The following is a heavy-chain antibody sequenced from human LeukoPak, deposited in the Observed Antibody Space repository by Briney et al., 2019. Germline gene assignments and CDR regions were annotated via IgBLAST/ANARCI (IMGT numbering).Heavy chain of an antibody. D-gene: IGHD3-22*01. CDR2: ISYDGSNK. J-gene: IGHJ4*02. V-gene: IGHV3-30-3*01. CDR1: GFTFTTYA. Sequence: GGSLRLSCAASGFTFTTYAMPWVRQAPGKGLEWVAVISYDGSNKYYADSVKGQFTISRDNSKNTLYLQMNSLRAEDTAVYYCARDHYYDSSGSYDYWGQGTLVTVSS. CDR3: ARDHYYDSSGSYDY.